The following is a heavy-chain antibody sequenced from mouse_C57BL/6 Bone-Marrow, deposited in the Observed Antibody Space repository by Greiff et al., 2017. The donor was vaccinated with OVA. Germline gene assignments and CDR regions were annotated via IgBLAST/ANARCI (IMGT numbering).Heavy chain of an antibody. CDR1: GFTFSSYG. D-gene: IGHD1-1*01. J-gene: IGHJ4*01. Sequence: EVQLVESGGDLVKPGGSLKLSCAASGFTFSSYGMSWVRQTPDKRLEWVATISSGGSYTYYPDSVKGRFTISRDNAKNPLYLQMSSLKSEDTAMYYCARRYYGSLYAMDYWGQGTSVTVSS. V-gene: IGHV5-6*01. CDR3: ARRYYGSLYAMDY. CDR2: ISSGGSYT.